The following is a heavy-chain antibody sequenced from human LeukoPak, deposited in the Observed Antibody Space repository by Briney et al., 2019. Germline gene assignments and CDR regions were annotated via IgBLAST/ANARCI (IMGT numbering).Heavy chain of an antibody. J-gene: IGHJ5*02. CDR2: IYTSGST. Sequence: PSETLSLTCTVSGGSISSYYWSWIRQPAGKGLEWIGRIYTSGSTNYNPSLKSRVTMSVDTSKNQFSLKLSSVTAADTAVYYCARDQAYSGSGRGGWFDPWGQGTLVAVSS. D-gene: IGHD1-26*01. V-gene: IGHV4-4*07. CDR3: ARDQAYSGSGRGGWFDP. CDR1: GGSISSYY.